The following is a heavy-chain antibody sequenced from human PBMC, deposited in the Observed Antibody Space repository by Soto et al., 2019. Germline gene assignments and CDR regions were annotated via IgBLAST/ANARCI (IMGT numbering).Heavy chain of an antibody. J-gene: IGHJ4*02. Sequence: QVQLVESGGGVVQPGRSLRLSCAAYGFSFSFSSYTMHWVRQAPGKGLEWVALISYDENNKYYADSVKGRFTISRDNSKNTLYLQMNSLRAEDTAVYYCASPRLSSIGTTPIDYWGQGTLVTVSS. V-gene: IGHV3-30-3*01. CDR1: GFSFSFSSYT. D-gene: IGHD1-1*01. CDR3: ASPRLSSIGTTPIDY. CDR2: ISYDENNK.